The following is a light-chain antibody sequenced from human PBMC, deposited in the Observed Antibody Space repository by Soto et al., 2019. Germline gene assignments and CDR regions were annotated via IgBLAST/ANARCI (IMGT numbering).Light chain of an antibody. CDR3: QQLET. V-gene: IGKV1-5*03. CDR1: QSISSW. Sequence: DIQMTQSPSTLPASVGDRVTITCRDSQSISSWLAWYQQKPGKAPKLLIYQASSLESGVPSRLSGSGYGTEFTLTLRSLQADDFSPYYCQQLETFGQGTKVEIK. CDR2: QAS. J-gene: IGKJ1*01.